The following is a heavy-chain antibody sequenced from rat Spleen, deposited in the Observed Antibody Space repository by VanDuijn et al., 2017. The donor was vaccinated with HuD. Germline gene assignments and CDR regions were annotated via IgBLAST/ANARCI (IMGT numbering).Heavy chain of an antibody. J-gene: IGHJ2*01. CDR2: IDYSGRT. CDR1: DYSITSNY. V-gene: IGHV3-1*01. CDR3: ARGPVDY. Sequence: EVQLQESGPGRVKPSQSLSLTCSVTDYSITSNYWGWIRQFPGNKVEWMGYIDYSGRTSYNPSLKSRISITRDTSRNQFFLQLNSVSTEDTATYYCARGPVDYWGQGVMVTVSS.